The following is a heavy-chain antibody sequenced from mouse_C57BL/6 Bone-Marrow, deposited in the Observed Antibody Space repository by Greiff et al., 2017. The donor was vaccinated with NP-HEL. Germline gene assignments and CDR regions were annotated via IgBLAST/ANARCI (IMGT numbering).Heavy chain of an antibody. D-gene: IGHD1-1*01. J-gene: IGHJ2*01. CDR3: ARRDYYYGSSSLDY. Sequence: EVKLMESGGGLVQPGGSLKLSCAASGFTFSDYYMYWVRQTPEKRLEWVAYISNGGGSTYYPDTVKGRFTISRDNAKNTLYLQMSRLKSEDTAMYYCARRDYYYGSSSLDYWGQGTTLTVSS. CDR1: GFTFSDYY. V-gene: IGHV5-12*01. CDR2: ISNGGGST.